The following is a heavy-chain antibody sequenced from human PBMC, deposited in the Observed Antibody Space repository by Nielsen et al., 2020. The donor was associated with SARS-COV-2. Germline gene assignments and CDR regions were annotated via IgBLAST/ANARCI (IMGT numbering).Heavy chain of an antibody. D-gene: IGHD6-19*01. CDR1: GFIFSTYG. J-gene: IGHJ4*02. Sequence: GESLKISCAASGFIFSTYGMHWVRQAPGKGLEWVAVISYDGSKKYYADSMKGRFTISRDNAKNSLYLQMNSLRPEDTAVYYCASGPLAVAPDSWGQGTLVTVSS. V-gene: IGHV3-30*03. CDR3: ASGPLAVAPDS. CDR2: ISYDGSKK.